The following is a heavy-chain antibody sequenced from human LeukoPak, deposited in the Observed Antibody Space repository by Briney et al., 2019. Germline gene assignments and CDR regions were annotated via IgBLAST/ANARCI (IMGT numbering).Heavy chain of an antibody. V-gene: IGHV3-66*01. CDR1: GFTVSSNY. Sequence: GGSLRLSCAAPGFTVSSNYMSWVRQAPGKGLEWVSVIYSGGSTYYADSVKGRFTISRDNSKNTLYLQMNSLRAEDTAVYYCARDSMAAAGNYVDAFDIWGQGTMVTVSS. CDR2: IYSGGST. J-gene: IGHJ3*02. CDR3: ARDSMAAAGNYVDAFDI. D-gene: IGHD6-13*01.